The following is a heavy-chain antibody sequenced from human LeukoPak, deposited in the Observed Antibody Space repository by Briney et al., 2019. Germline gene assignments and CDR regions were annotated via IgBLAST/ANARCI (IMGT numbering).Heavy chain of an antibody. D-gene: IGHD6-19*01. J-gene: IGHJ4*02. V-gene: IGHV3-20*04. CDR2: INWNGGST. CDR3: ARVTAEYSSGWYYFDY. CDR1: GFTFDDYG. Sequence: RTGGSLRLSCAASGFTFDDYGMSWVRQAPGKGLEWVSGINWNGGSTGYADSVKGRFTISGDNAKNSLYLQMNSLRAEDTALYYCARVTAEYSSGWYYFDYWGQGTLVTVSS.